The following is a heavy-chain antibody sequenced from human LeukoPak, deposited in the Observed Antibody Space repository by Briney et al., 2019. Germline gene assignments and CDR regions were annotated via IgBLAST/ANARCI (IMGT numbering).Heavy chain of an antibody. CDR1: GFTFSSYA. J-gene: IGHJ3*02. CDR2: ISGSGGST. Sequence: PGGSLRLSCAASGFTFSSYAMSWVRQAPGKGLEWVSAISGSGGSTYYADSVKGRFTISRDNSKNTLYLQMNSLRAEDTAVYYCANVQSPLLVVVPSVAFDIWAKGQWPPSLQ. D-gene: IGHD3-22*01. CDR3: ANVQSPLLVVVPSVAFDI. V-gene: IGHV3-23*01.